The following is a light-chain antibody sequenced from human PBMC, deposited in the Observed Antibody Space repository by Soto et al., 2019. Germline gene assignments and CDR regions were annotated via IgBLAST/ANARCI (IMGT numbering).Light chain of an antibody. CDR1: SSDVGSYNL. CDR2: EGS. Sequence: QLVLTQPASVSGSPGQSITISCTGTSSDVGSYNLVSWYQQHPGKAPKLMIYEGSKRPSGVSNRFSGSKSGNTASLTISGLQTEDEADYYCCSYAGSSTLVFGTGTKLTVL. V-gene: IGLV2-23*01. J-gene: IGLJ1*01. CDR3: CSYAGSSTLV.